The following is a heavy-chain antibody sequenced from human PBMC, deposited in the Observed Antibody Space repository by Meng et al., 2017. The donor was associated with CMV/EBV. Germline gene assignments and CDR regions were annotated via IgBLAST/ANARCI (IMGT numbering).Heavy chain of an antibody. J-gene: IGHJ4*02. Sequence: SETQSLTCTVSGYSISSGYYWGWIRQPPGKGLEWIGSIYHSGSTYYNPSLKSRVTISVDTSKNQFSLKLSSVTAADTAVYYCATENFSPGDHRLFDYWGQGTLVTVSS. CDR3: ATENFSPGDHRLFDY. D-gene: IGHD7-27*01. CDR1: GYSISSGYY. V-gene: IGHV4-38-2*02. CDR2: IYHSGST.